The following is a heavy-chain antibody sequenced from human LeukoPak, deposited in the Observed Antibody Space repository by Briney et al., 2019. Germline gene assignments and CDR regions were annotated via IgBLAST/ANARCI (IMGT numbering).Heavy chain of an antibody. Sequence: GGSLRLSCVASGFTFGSYAMSWVRQDPGKGLEWVSAITDSGGDTYHADSVKGRFTISRDNSKNTLHLQMNSLRAEYTAVYYYAKGSSPSRPYYFDCWGQGTLVTVSS. CDR3: AKGSSPSRPYYFDC. D-gene: IGHD6-6*01. CDR1: GFTFGSYA. J-gene: IGHJ4*02. CDR2: ITDSGGDT. V-gene: IGHV3-23*01.